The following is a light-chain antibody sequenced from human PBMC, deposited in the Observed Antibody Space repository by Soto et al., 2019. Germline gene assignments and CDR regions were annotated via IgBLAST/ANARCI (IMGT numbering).Light chain of an antibody. CDR1: SSDVGGYNY. CDR2: EVS. Sequence: QSALTQPPSASGSPGQSVTISCTGTSSDVGGYNYVSRYQQHPGRAPKLMIYEVSARPSGVPDRFSGSKSGNTASLTVSGLQAEDEADYYCSSYAGSNNLGFGGATHVTVL. V-gene: IGLV2-8*01. J-gene: IGLJ2*01. CDR3: SSYAGSNNLG.